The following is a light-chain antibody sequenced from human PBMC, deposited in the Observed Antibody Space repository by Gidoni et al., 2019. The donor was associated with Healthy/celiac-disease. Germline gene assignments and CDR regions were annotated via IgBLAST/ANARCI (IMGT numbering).Light chain of an antibody. CDR2: GPS. Sequence: EIVLTQSPGTLSLSPGERATLSCRASQSVSSSYLAWYQQKPGQAPRLLIYGPSSRATGIPDRFSGSGSGTDFTLTISRLEPEDFAVYYCQQEYTFGQGTKLEIK. V-gene: IGKV3-20*01. J-gene: IGKJ2*01. CDR3: QQEYT. CDR1: QSVSSSY.